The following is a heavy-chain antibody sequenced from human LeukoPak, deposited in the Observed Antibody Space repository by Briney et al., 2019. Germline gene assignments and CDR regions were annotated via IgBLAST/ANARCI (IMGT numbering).Heavy chain of an antibody. V-gene: IGHV3-21*01. CDR3: ARALGDDFWSGYSDS. CDR2: TISNNNYK. J-gene: IGHJ4*02. D-gene: IGHD3-3*01. Sequence: SGGSLRLSCAASGFTFSNYNMNWVRQAPGKGLEWVSSTISNNNYKYYADSVKGRFTISRGNAKNSLYLQIDSLRAEDTAVYYCARALGDDFWSGYSDSWGQGTLVTVSS. CDR1: GFTFSNYN.